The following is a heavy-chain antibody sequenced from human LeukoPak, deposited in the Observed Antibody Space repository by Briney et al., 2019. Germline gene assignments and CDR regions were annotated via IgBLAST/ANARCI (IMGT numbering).Heavy chain of an antibody. CDR1: GGSISSSPYY. CDR3: AKGAGGFSYYNWFDP. Sequence: SETLSLTCTVSGGSISSSPYYWGWIRQPPGKGLEWIRSIYYSGTTHYNPSLESRVTISVDTSKNQFSLKLASVTAADTAIYYCAKGAGGFSYYNWFDPWGQGTLVTVSS. J-gene: IGHJ5*02. V-gene: IGHV4-39*07. CDR2: IYYSGTT. D-gene: IGHD5-18*01.